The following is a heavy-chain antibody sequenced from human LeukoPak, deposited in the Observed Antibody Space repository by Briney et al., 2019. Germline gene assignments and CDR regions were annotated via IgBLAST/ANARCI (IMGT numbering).Heavy chain of an antibody. CDR1: GGSISSYY. J-gene: IGHJ3*02. CDR2: IYYSGST. D-gene: IGHD6-13*01. Sequence: KTSETLSLTXTVSGGSISSYYWSWIRQPPGKGLEWIGYIYYSGSTNYNPSLKSRVTISVDTSKNQFSLKLSSVTAADTAVYYCARAVAAAGPKGAFDIWGQGTMVTVSS. CDR3: ARAVAAAGPKGAFDI. V-gene: IGHV4-59*01.